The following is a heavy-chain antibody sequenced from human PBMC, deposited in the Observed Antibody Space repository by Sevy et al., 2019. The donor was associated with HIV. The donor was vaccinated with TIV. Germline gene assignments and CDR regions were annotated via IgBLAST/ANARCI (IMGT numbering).Heavy chain of an antibody. J-gene: IGHJ6*02. CDR3: AKVVGTTGTTNYYYYGMDV. Sequence: GGSLRLSCAASGFTFSSYAMSWVRQAPGKGLEWVSAISGSGGSTYYADSVKGRLTISRDNSKNTLYLQMNSLRAEDTAVYYCAKVVGTTGTTNYYYYGMDVWGQGTTVTVSS. CDR1: GFTFSSYA. CDR2: ISGSGGST. D-gene: IGHD1-1*01. V-gene: IGHV3-23*01.